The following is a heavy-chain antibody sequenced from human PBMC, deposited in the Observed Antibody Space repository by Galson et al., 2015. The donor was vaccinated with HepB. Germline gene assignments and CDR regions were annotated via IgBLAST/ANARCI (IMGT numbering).Heavy chain of an antibody. D-gene: IGHD2-2*01. J-gene: IGHJ6*03. V-gene: IGHV3-49*03. Sequence: SLRLSCAASGFTFGDYAMSWFRQAPGKGLEWVGFIRSKAYGGTTEYAASVKGRFTISRDDSKSIAYLQMNSLKTEDTAVYYCTRGGGCSSTSCYLFPGYYYYYYMDVWGKGTTVTVSS. CDR2: IRSKAYGGTT. CDR3: TRGGGCSSTSCYLFPGYYYYYYMDV. CDR1: GFTFGDYA.